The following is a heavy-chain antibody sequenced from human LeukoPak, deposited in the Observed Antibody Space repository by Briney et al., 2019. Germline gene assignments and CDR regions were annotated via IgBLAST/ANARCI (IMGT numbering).Heavy chain of an antibody. D-gene: IGHD5-18*01. CDR3: ARDPDMSSYGLVSWFDP. J-gene: IGHJ5*02. Sequence: ASVKVSCKASGYTFTGYYIHWVRQAPGQGLEWMGWINPNSGGTNYAQKFQGRVTMTRDMSISTAYMELSRLRSDDTAVYYCARDPDMSSYGLVSWFDPWGQGTLVTVSP. CDR1: GYTFTGYY. V-gene: IGHV1-2*02. CDR2: INPNSGGT.